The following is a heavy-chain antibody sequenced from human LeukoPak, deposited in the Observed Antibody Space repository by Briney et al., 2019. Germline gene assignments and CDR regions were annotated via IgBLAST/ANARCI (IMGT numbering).Heavy chain of an antibody. Sequence: QPGGSLRLSCAASGFTFSSYAMHWVRQAPGKGPEWVAVITYDGSNKYYADSVKGRFTISRDNSKKTLYLQMNSLRAEDTAVYYCAKDSYSSSWYGWFDPWGQGTLVTVSS. CDR2: ITYDGSNK. CDR1: GFTFSSYA. D-gene: IGHD6-13*01. CDR3: AKDSYSSSWYGWFDP. J-gene: IGHJ5*02. V-gene: IGHV3-30*04.